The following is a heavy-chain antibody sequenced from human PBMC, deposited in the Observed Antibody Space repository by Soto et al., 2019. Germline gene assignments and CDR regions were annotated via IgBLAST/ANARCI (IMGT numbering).Heavy chain of an antibody. V-gene: IGHV3-23*01. J-gene: IGHJ5*01. D-gene: IGHD1-26*01. CDR3: TTHEEGAPWAGGFDS. Sequence: PGESLKISCAASGFRFRTRAMSWVRQAPGKGLEWVASIRPGGDSTYYADSVKGRFAVSRDNSNVTLYLQMDSLRVEDTAIYYCTTHEEGAPWAGGFDSWGQGXLVT. CDR2: IRPGGDST. CDR1: GFRFRTRA.